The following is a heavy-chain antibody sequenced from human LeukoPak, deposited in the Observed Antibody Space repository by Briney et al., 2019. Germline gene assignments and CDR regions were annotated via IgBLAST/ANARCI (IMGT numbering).Heavy chain of an antibody. CDR2: IYYSGST. CDR1: GDSFRSYY. V-gene: IGHV4-59*01. J-gene: IGHJ5*01. Sequence: PSQTLSLTCTVSGDSFRSYYWSWIRQPPGKGLEWIGYIYYSGSTNYNPSLKSRVTTSVDTSKNQFSLKLNSVTRADTAVYYCARGRNLEWFDYGGQGSLVTVSS. D-gene: IGHD3-3*01. CDR3: ARGRNLEWFDY.